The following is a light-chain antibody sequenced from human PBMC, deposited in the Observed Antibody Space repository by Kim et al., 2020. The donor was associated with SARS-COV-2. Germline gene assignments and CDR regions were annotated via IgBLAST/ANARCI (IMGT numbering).Light chain of an antibody. Sequence: DVVMTQSPLPLPVTPGEPASISCRSSQSLLDSNGYIHLDWYLQKPGQSPQLLIYLGSNRASGVPDRFSGSGSGTDFTLEISKVEAEDVGIYYCMQTVQTPWTFGQGTKVDIK. J-gene: IGKJ1*01. CDR3: MQTVQTPWT. CDR1: QSLLDSNGYIH. CDR2: LGS. V-gene: IGKV2-28*01.